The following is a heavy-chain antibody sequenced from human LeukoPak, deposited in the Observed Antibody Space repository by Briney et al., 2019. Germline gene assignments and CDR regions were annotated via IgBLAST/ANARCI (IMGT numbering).Heavy chain of an antibody. V-gene: IGHV3-74*01. CDR1: GFTFSKYW. CDR3: ATKQWLAPPPDS. Sequence: GGSLRLSCAASGFTFSKYWMLWVRQAPGKGLESVSRINTDGTVTAYADSVKGRFTVSRDNADNTMLLQMNSVRDEDTAVYYCATKQWLAPPPDSWGQGTPVTVSS. J-gene: IGHJ4*02. D-gene: IGHD6-19*01. CDR2: INTDGTVT.